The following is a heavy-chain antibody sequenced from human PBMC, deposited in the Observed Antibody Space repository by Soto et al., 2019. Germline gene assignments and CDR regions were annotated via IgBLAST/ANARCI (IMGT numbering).Heavy chain of an antibody. Sequence: ASVKVSCKAPGYTFTGYYMHWVRQAPGQGLEWMGWINPNSGGTNYAQKFQGWVTMTRDTSISTAYMELSRLRSDDTAVYYCARENGGYSYGYVSFDYWGQGTLVTVSS. CDR2: INPNSGGT. V-gene: IGHV1-2*04. CDR3: ARENGGYSYGYVSFDY. D-gene: IGHD5-18*01. CDR1: GYTFTGYY. J-gene: IGHJ4*02.